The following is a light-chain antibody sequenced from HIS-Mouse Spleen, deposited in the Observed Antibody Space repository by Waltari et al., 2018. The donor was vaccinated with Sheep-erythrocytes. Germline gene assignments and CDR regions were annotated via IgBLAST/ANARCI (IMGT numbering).Light chain of an antibody. CDR3: QQSYSTPPLT. V-gene: IGKV1-39*01. CDR2: AAS. Sequence: DIQMTQSPSSLSASVGDRVTITCRESQSISSYLNWYQQKPGKAPKLLIYAASSLQSWVPSRVSGSGSVTDFTLTISSLQPEDFATYYCQQSYSTPPLTFGGGTKVEIK. J-gene: IGKJ4*01. CDR1: QSISSY.